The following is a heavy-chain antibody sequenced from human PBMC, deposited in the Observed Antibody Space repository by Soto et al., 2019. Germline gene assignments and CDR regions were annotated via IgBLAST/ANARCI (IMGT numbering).Heavy chain of an antibody. Sequence: SQTLSLTCAITGDSVSSNSAGWSWVRQSPSRGLEWLGRTYYRSKWYYEYAVSVRGRITINPDTSKNQYSLQLNSVTPEDTAVYFCVRGEQYRGRIFDYWGQGTLVTVSS. CDR1: GDSVSSNSAG. CDR3: VRGEQYRGRIFDY. J-gene: IGHJ4*01. CDR2: TYYRSKWYY. D-gene: IGHD1-26*01. V-gene: IGHV6-1*01.